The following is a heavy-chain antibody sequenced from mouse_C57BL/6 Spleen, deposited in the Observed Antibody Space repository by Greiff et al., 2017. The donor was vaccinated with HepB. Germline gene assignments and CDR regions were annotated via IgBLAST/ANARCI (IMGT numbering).Heavy chain of an antibody. J-gene: IGHJ2*01. CDR3: ARGGYGSSYENYFDY. Sequence: EVQVVESGPGMVKPSQSLSLTCTVTGYSITSGYDWHWIRHFPGNKLEWMGYISYSGSTNYNPSLKSRISITHDTSKNHFFLKLNSVTTEDTATYYCARGGYGSSYENYFDYWGQGTTLTVSS. CDR2: ISYSGST. CDR1: GYSITSGYD. V-gene: IGHV3-1*01. D-gene: IGHD1-1*01.